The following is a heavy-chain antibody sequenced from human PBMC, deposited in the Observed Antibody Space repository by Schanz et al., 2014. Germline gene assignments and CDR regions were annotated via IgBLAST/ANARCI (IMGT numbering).Heavy chain of an antibody. Sequence: VQLVESGGGVVQPGGSLRLSCVGSGYSFSDYDMYWIRQAPGKGLEWLAFLRSDGSRRDYADSVKGRFTISRDNSRNTLSLQMSSLRPEDTAVYYCVREENYPSFLGYYYYMDVWGKGTSVTVSS. V-gene: IGHV3-30*02. D-gene: IGHD3-10*01. J-gene: IGHJ6*03. CDR3: VREENYPSFLGYYYYMDV. CDR1: GYSFSDYD. CDR2: LRSDGSRR.